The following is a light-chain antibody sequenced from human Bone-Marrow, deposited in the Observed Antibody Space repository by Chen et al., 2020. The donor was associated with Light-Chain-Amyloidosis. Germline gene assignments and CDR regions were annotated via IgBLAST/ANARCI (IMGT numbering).Light chain of an antibody. CDR3: QSADSSGTYEVI. Sequence: SYELTQPPSVSVSPGRTARITCSGDDLPTKYAYWYQQKPGQAPVLVIHRYTERPSGISERFSGSSSGTTATLTISGVQAEDEADYHCQSADSSGTYEVIFGGGTKLTVL. CDR1: DLPTKY. J-gene: IGLJ2*01. CDR2: RYT. V-gene: IGLV3-25*03.